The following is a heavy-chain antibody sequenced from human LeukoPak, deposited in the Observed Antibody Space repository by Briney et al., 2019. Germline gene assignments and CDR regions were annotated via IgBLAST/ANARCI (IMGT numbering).Heavy chain of an antibody. CDR1: GGSISSSSYY. CDR2: IYYSGST. D-gene: IGHD6-13*01. V-gene: IGHV4-39*01. CDR3: ASHWALAAAGI. Sequence: SETLSLTCTVSGGSISSSSYYWGWIRQPPGKGLEWIGCIYYSGSTYYNPSLKSRVTISVDTSKNQFSLKLSSVTAADTAVYYCASHWALAAAGIWGQGTLVTVSS. J-gene: IGHJ4*02.